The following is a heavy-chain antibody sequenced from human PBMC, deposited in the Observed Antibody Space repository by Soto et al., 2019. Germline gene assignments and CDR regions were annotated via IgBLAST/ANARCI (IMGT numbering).Heavy chain of an antibody. J-gene: IGHJ3*02. Sequence: GASVKVSCKASGGTFSSYAISWVRQATGQGLEWMGGIIPIFGTANYAQKFQGRVTITADKSTSTAYMELSSLISEDTAVYCCASPLNLYSSSWYSGYAFDIWGQGTMVTVSS. CDR3: ASPLNLYSSSWYSGYAFDI. D-gene: IGHD6-13*01. CDR1: GGTFSSYA. CDR2: IIPIFGTA. V-gene: IGHV1-69*06.